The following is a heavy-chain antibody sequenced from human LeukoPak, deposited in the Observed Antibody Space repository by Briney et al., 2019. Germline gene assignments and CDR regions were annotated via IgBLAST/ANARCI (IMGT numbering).Heavy chain of an antibody. CDR2: IYPGDSDT. J-gene: IGHJ3*02. CDR3: ARGRGDSSGYYYDAFDI. CDR1: GYSFTSYW. V-gene: IGHV5-51*01. D-gene: IGHD3-22*01. Sequence: GESLKISCKGSGYSFTSYWIGWVRQMPGKGLEWKGIIYPGDSDTRYSPSFQGQVTISADKSISTAYLQWSSLKASDTAMYYCARGRGDSSGYYYDAFDIWGQGTMVTVSS.